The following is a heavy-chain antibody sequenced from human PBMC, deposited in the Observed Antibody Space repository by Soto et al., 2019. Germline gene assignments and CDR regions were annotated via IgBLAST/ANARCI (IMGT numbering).Heavy chain of an antibody. D-gene: IGHD3-9*01. V-gene: IGHV3-30-3*01. J-gene: IGHJ4*02. CDR1: GFTFSSYA. CDR2: ISYDGSNK. CDR3: ARTGAPTDALRYFDWFSFDY. Sequence: QVQLVESGGGVVQPGRSLRLSCAASGFTFSSYAMHWVRQAPGKGLEWVAVISYDGSNKYYADSVKGRFTISRDNSKNTLYLQMNSLRAEDTAVYYCARTGAPTDALRYFDWFSFDYWGQGTLVTVSS.